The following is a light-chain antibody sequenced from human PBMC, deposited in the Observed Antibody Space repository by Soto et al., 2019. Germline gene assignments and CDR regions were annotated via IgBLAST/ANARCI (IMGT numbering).Light chain of an antibody. CDR1: SSDVGNYNL. CDR3: CSYAGSRIWV. J-gene: IGLJ3*02. Sequence: QPVLTQPASVSGSPGQSITISCTGTSSDVGNYNLVSWYQQHPGKAPKLMIYEGNKRPSGVSNRFSGSKSGNTASLTISGLQAEDEADYYCCSYAGSRIWVFGGGTKLTVL. V-gene: IGLV2-23*01. CDR2: EGN.